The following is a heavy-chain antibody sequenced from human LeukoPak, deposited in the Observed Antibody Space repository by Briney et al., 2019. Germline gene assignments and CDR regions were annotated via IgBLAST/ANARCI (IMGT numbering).Heavy chain of an antibody. CDR3: ARDGGSRTADY. Sequence: GGSLRLSCAASGFTFSSYWISWVRQAPGKGLEWVANIKHDGSEKYYVDSVKGRFTISRDNAKNSLYLQMNSLRAEDTAVYYCARDGGSRTADYWGQGTLVTVSS. D-gene: IGHD1-26*01. J-gene: IGHJ4*02. CDR1: GFTFSSYW. V-gene: IGHV3-7*01. CDR2: IKHDGSEK.